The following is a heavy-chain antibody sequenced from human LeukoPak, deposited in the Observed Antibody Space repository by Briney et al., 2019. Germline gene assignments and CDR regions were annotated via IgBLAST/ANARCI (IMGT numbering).Heavy chain of an antibody. CDR2: MNPNSGNT. Sequence: ASVKVSCKASGYTFTSYDINWVRQATGQGLEWMGWMNPNSGNTGYAQKFQGRVTMTRNTSISTAYMELSSLRSEDTAVYYCARDTKRRITIFGVVTDHFDYWGQGTLVTVSS. V-gene: IGHV1-8*01. D-gene: IGHD3-3*01. J-gene: IGHJ4*02. CDR3: ARDTKRRITIFGVVTDHFDY. CDR1: GYTFTSYD.